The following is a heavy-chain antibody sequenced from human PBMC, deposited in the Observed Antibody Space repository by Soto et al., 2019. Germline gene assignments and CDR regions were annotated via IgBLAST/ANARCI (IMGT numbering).Heavy chain of an antibody. CDR3: ARLVPLTLSRTTNYGMDV. D-gene: IGHD1-7*01. V-gene: IGHV1-69*06. CDR2: IIPIFGTA. J-gene: IGHJ6*02. Sequence: ASVKVSCKASGDTFSSYAISWVRQAPGQGLEWMGGIIPIFGTANYAQKFQGRVTITADKSTSTAYMELSSLRSEDTAVYYCARLVPLTLSRTTNYGMDVWGQGTTVTVSS. CDR1: GDTFSSYA.